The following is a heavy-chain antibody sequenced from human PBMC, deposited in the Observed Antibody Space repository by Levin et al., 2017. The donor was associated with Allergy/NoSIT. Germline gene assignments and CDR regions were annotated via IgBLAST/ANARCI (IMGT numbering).Heavy chain of an antibody. V-gene: IGHV3-30*18. CDR2: ISYDGSNK. CDR1: GFTFSSYG. Sequence: GGSLRLSCAASGFTFSSYGMHWVRQAPGKGLEWVAVISYDGSNKYYADSVKGRFTISRDNSKNTLYLQMNSLRAEDTAVYYCAKDSPESGYGNGPPYFDYWGQGTLVTVSS. D-gene: IGHD5-12*01. J-gene: IGHJ4*02. CDR3: AKDSPESGYGNGPPYFDY.